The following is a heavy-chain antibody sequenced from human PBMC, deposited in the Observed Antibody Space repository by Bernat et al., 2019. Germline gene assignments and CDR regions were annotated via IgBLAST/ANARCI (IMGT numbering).Heavy chain of an antibody. Sequence: QVQLVESGGGVVQPGRSLRLSCAASGFTFSSYGMHWVRQAPGKGLEWVAVISYDGSNKYYADSVKGRFTISRDNSKNTLYLQMNSLRAEDTAVYYCAKDKGGSDLVYWGQGTLVTVSS. CDR3: AKDKGGSDLVY. CDR1: GFTFSSYG. CDR2: ISYDGSNK. D-gene: IGHD1-26*01. J-gene: IGHJ4*02. V-gene: IGHV3-30*18.